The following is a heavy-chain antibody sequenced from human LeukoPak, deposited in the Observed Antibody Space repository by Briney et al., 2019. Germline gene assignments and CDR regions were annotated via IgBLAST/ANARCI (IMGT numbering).Heavy chain of an antibody. J-gene: IGHJ4*02. CDR2: ISYDGSNK. D-gene: IGHD2-15*01. Sequence: PGRSPRPSCAASGFTFSSYAMHWVRQAPGKGLEWVALISYDGSNKYYADSVKGRFTISRDNSKNTLYLQMNSLRAEDTAVYYCARGYCSGGSCYDYWGQGTLVTVSS. CDR1: GFTFSSYA. V-gene: IGHV3-30-3*01. CDR3: ARGYCSGGSCYDY.